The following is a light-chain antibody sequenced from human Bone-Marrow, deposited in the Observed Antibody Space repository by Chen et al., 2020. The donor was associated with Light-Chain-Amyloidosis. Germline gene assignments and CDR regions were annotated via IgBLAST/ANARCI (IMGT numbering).Light chain of an antibody. J-gene: IGLJ2*01. CDR2: RDT. CDR3: QSADSSGTYEVI. CDR1: DLPTKY. V-gene: IGLV3-25*03. Sequence: SYELTQPPSVSVSPGPTARITCSGDDLPTKYAYWYQQKPGQAPVLVIHRDTERPSGISERFSCSSEGTTATLTISGVQAEDEADYHCQSADSSGTYEVIFGGGTKLTVL.